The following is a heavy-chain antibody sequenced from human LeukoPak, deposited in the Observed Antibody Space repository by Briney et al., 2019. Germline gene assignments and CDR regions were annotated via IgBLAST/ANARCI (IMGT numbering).Heavy chain of an antibody. V-gene: IGHV3-73*01. Sequence: GGSLRLSCAASGFTFSGSAMHWVRQASGKGLEWVGRIRSKANSYATAYAASVKGRFTISRDDSKNTAYLQMNSLKTEDTAVYYCTRSLPIVVAPYCFDYWGQGTLVTVSS. CDR3: TRSLPIVVAPYCFDY. J-gene: IGHJ4*02. D-gene: IGHD1-26*01. CDR2: IRSKANSYAT. CDR1: GFTFSGSA.